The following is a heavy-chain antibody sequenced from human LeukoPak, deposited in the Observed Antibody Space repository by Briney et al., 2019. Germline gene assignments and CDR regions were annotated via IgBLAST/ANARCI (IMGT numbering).Heavy chain of an antibody. CDR3: AKGATVIH. D-gene: IGHD4-17*01. V-gene: IGHV3-30*18. Sequence: PGRSLRLSCAASGFTFSSYGMHWVRQAPGKGLEWVAVISYDGSNKYYAGSVKGRFTISRDNSKNTLYLQMNSLRAEDTAVYYCAKGATVIHWGQGTLVTVSS. CDR1: GFTFSSYG. J-gene: IGHJ4*02. CDR2: ISYDGSNK.